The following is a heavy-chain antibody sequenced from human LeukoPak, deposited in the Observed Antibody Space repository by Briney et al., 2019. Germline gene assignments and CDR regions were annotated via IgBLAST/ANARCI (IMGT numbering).Heavy chain of an antibody. J-gene: IGHJ3*02. CDR3: ARDWHDYDAAAPAGSNAFDI. V-gene: IGHV4-31*03. CDR2: IYYSGST. CDR1: GGSISSGGYY. D-gene: IGHD4-17*01. Sequence: PSETLSLTCTVSGGSISSGGYYWSWIRQHPGKGLEWIGYIYYSGSTYYNPSLKSRVTISVDTSKNQFSLKLSSVTAADTAVYYCARDWHDYDAAAPAGSNAFDIWGQGTMVTVSS.